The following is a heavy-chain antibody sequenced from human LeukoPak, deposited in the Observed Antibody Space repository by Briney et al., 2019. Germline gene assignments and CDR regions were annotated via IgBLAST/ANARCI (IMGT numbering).Heavy chain of an antibody. CDR2: IYTSGST. Sequence: SETLSLTCTVSGGSISSYYWSWIRQPAGKGLEWIGRIYTSGSTNYNPSLKSRVTMSVDTSKNQFSLKLSSVTAADTAVYYCAREYCSGGSCYSDWFDPWGQGPWSPSPQ. D-gene: IGHD2-15*01. J-gene: IGHJ5*02. V-gene: IGHV4-4*07. CDR3: AREYCSGGSCYSDWFDP. CDR1: GGSISSYY.